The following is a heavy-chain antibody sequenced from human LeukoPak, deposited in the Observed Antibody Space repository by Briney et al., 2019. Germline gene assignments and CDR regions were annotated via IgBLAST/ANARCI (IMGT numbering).Heavy chain of an antibody. CDR2: IYQSGST. Sequence: LETLSLTCTVSGYSISSGYYWGWIRQPPGKGLEWIGSIYQSGSTYYNPSLKSRVTISVDTSKNQFSLKLSSVTAADTAVYYCARMRLAAAGTWGYYYYYYMDVWGKGTTVTVSS. V-gene: IGHV4-38-2*02. CDR3: ARMRLAAAGTWGYYYYYYMDV. J-gene: IGHJ6*03. D-gene: IGHD6-13*01. CDR1: GYSISSGYY.